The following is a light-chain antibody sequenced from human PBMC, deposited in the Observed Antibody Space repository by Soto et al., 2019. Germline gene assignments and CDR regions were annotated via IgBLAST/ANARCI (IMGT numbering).Light chain of an antibody. CDR2: EVS. CDR1: SNVIGNYNY. J-gene: IGLJ3*02. CDR3: SSYAGSNKLV. V-gene: IGLV2-8*01. Sequence: SALTQPPSASGSPGQSVTISCTGTSNVIGNYNYVSWYQQHPGKAPKFIIYEVSKRPSGVPDRFSGSKSGDTASLTVSGLQPEDEADYYSSSYAGSNKLVFGGGTKLTVL.